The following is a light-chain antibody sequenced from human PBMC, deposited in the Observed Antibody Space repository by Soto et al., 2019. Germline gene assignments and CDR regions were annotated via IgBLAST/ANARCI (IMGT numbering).Light chain of an antibody. CDR3: QKSNSAPRT. V-gene: IGKV1-27*01. CDR2: AAS. J-gene: IGKJ3*01. CDR1: QGISNY. Sequence: DIQMTQSPSSLSASVGDRVTITCRASQGISNYLAWYQQKPGKVPKLLIYAASTLNSGVPSRFSGSGSGTDFTLTISGLQPEDVATYYCQKSNSAPRTFGPGTKVDIK.